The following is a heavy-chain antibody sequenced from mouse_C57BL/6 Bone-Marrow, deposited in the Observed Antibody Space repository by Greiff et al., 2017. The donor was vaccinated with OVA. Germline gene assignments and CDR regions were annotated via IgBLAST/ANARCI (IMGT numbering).Heavy chain of an antibody. CDR1: GYTFTSYW. J-gene: IGHJ1*03. D-gene: IGHD1-1*01. CDR3: ARDSMDYGSSSYWYFDV. CDR2: IDPSDSYT. V-gene: IGHV1-69*01. Sequence: QVHVKQPGAELVMPGASVKLSCKASGYTFTSYWMHWVKQRPGQGLEWIGEIDPSDSYTNYNQKFKGKSTLTVDKSSSTAYMQLSSLTSEDSAVYYCARDSMDYGSSSYWYFDVWGTGTTVTVSS.